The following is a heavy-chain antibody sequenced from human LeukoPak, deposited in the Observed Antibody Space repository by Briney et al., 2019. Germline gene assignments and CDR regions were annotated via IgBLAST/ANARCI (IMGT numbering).Heavy chain of an antibody. CDR1: GYTFSGYY. CDR3: ARVWIEYGAGSRTFDY. J-gene: IGHJ4*02. CDR2: INPNSGGT. V-gene: IGHV1-2*02. Sequence: ASVKVSCKASGYTFSGYYMHWVRQAPGQGLEWMGWINPNSGGTNYAQKFQGRVTMTRDTSISTAYMELSRLRSGDTAVYYCARVWIEYGAGSRTFDYWGQGTLVTVSS. D-gene: IGHD3-10*01.